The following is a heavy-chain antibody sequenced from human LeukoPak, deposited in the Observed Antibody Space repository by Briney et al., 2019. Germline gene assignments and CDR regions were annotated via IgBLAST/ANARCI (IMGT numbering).Heavy chain of an antibody. CDR3: AKDRLRELLRFWFDP. V-gene: IGHV3-30*02. D-gene: IGHD1-26*01. Sequence: PGRSLRLSCAASGFTFSSYGMHWVRQAPGKGLEWVAFIRYDGSNKYYADSVKGRFTISRDNSKNTLYLQMNSLRAEDTAVYYCAKDRLRELLRFWFDPWGQGTLVTVSS. CDR1: GFTFSSYG. J-gene: IGHJ5*02. CDR2: IRYDGSNK.